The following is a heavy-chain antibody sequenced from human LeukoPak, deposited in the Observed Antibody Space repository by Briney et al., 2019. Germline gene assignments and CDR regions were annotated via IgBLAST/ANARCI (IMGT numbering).Heavy chain of an antibody. Sequence: SVKVSCKASGYTFTSYDINWVRQATGQGLEWRGWMNPNSGNTGYAQKFQGRVTITRNTSISTAYMELSSLRSEDTAVYYCALIGVGATSFDYWGQGTLVTVSS. D-gene: IGHD1-26*01. V-gene: IGHV1-8*03. CDR1: GYTFTSYD. CDR3: ALIGVGATSFDY. CDR2: MNPNSGNT. J-gene: IGHJ4*02.